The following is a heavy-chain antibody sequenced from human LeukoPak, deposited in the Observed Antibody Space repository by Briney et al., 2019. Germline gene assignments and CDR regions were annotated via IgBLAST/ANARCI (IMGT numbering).Heavy chain of an antibody. CDR1: GYTFTSYG. D-gene: IGHD2-21*02. V-gene: IGHV1-18*01. J-gene: IGHJ5*02. CDR2: ISAYNGNT. CDR3: AREHGDIVVVTAIQGLSWFDP. Sequence: ASVKVSCKASGYTFTSYGISWVRQAPGQGLEWMGWISAYNGNTNYAQKLQGRVTMTTDTSTSTAYMELRSLRSDDTAVYYCAREHGDIVVVTAIQGLSWFDPWGQGTLVTVSS.